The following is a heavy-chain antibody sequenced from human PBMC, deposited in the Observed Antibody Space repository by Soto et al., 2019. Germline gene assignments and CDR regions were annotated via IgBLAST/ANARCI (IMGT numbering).Heavy chain of an antibody. D-gene: IGHD3-3*01. Sequence: SVKVSCKASGGTFSSYAISWVRQAPGQGLEWMGGIIPIFGTANYAQKFQGRVTITTDTSTSTAYMELRSLRSDDTAVYYCARDQTYYDFWSGYPYYYYYGMDVWGQGTTVTVSS. CDR1: GGTFSSYA. CDR2: IIPIFGTA. J-gene: IGHJ6*02. CDR3: ARDQTYYDFWSGYPYYYYYGMDV. V-gene: IGHV1-69*05.